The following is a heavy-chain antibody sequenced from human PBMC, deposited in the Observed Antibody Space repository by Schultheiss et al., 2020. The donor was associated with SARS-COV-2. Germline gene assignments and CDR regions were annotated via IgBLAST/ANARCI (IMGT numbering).Heavy chain of an antibody. CDR3: ARDFNWNYVGFFDY. V-gene: IGHV4-34*01. CDR1: GGSFSGYY. CDR2: INHSGST. Sequence: SQTLSLTCAVYGGSFSGYYWSWIRQPPGKGLEWIGEINHSGSTNYNPSLKSRVTISVDTSKNQFSLKLSSVTAADTAVYYCARDFNWNYVGFFDYWGQGTLVTVSS. J-gene: IGHJ4*02. D-gene: IGHD1-7*01.